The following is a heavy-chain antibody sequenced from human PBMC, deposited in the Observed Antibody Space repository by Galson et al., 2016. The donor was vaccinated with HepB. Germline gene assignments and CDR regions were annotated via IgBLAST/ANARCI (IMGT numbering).Heavy chain of an antibody. D-gene: IGHD2-2*01. CDR3: AKMGGFCSSATCYRADR. CDR2: IIGSGDRT. Sequence: SLRLSCAASGFTFSSYAMTWVRQAPGQGLEWASAIIGSGDRTYYADSVKGRFTISRDNSKNTLYLQMNSLRAEDTAVYYCAKMGGFCSSATCYRADRWGQGTLATVSS. V-gene: IGHV3-23*01. J-gene: IGHJ5*02. CDR1: GFTFSSYA.